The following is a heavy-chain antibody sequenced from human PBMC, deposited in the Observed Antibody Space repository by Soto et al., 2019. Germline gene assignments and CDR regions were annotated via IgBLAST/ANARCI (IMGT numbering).Heavy chain of an antibody. V-gene: IGHV5-51*01. CDR1: GYSFTSHW. CDR2: IFPGDSDT. J-gene: IGHJ6*02. D-gene: IGHD6-13*01. CDR3: ARTSAAGKYYYGMDV. Sequence: PGESLKISCKGSGYSFTSHWIGWVRQMPGKGLEWMGVIFPGDSDTRYSPSFQGQVTISADKSISTAYLQWSSLKASDTAMYYCARTSAAGKYYYGMDVWGQGNTVTVSS.